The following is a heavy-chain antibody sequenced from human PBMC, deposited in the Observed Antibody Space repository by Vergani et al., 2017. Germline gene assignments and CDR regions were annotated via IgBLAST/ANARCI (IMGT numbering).Heavy chain of an antibody. CDR1: GGTFSSYT. CDR3: AREALGAEAFDI. Sequence: QVQLVQSGAEVKKPGSSVKVSCKASGGTFSSYTISWVRQAPGQGLEWMGRIIPILGIANYAQKFQGRVTITADKSTSTAYMELSSLRSEDTAVYYCAREALGAEAFDIWGQGTMVTVSS. J-gene: IGHJ3*02. V-gene: IGHV1-69*08. D-gene: IGHD1-26*01. CDR2: IIPILGIA.